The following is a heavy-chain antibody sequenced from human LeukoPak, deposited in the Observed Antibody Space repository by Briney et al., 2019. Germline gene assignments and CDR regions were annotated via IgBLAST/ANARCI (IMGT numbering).Heavy chain of an antibody. CDR2: INHSGST. J-gene: IGHJ5*02. V-gene: IGHV4-34*01. D-gene: IGHD3-3*01. Sequence: PSETLSLTCAVYGGSFSGYYWSWIRQPPGKGLEWIGEINHSGSTNYNPSLKSRVTISVDTSKNQFSLQLNSVTPEDTAVYYCARGAGYDFWSGNWFDPWGQGTLVTVSS. CDR1: GGSFSGYY. CDR3: ARGAGYDFWSGNWFDP.